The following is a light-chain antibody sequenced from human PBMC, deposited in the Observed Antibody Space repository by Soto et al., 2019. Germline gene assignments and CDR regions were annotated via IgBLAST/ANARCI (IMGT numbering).Light chain of an antibody. CDR2: DAS. CDR3: QQRSNWIT. J-gene: IGKJ5*01. Sequence: EIVLTQSPATLSLSPEEKATHSCRASQSVSTYLGWYQQKPGQAPRLLIYDASNRATGIPARFSGSGSGTDFTLTISSLEPEDFAVYYCQQRSNWITFGQGTRLEIK. V-gene: IGKV3-11*01. CDR1: QSVSTY.